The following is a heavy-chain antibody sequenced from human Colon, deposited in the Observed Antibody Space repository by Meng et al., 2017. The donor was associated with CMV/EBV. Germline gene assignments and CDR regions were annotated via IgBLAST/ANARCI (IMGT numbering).Heavy chain of an antibody. CDR1: GCSLEDYAVG. CDR3: AHGSGWLHDI. V-gene: IGHV2-5*02. J-gene: IGHJ4*02. D-gene: IGHD6-19*01. CDR2: IYWDDNK. Sequence: CRVSGCSLEDYAVGVGWIRQPPGKALEWIAFIYWDDNKYYQPSLQSRLTITKDTSKNHVALTMTNMDPVDTATYYCAHGSGWLHDIWGQGALVTVSS.